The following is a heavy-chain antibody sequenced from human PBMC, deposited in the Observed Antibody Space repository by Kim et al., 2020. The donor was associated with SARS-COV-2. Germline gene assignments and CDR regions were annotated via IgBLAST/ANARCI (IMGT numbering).Heavy chain of an antibody. V-gene: IGHV4-34*01. D-gene: IGHD6-6*01. Sequence: YNPSLKSRVTISVDTSKNQFSLKLSSVTAADAAVYYCARWLVTARRGIDYWGQGTLVTVSS. CDR3: ARWLVTARRGIDY. J-gene: IGHJ4*02.